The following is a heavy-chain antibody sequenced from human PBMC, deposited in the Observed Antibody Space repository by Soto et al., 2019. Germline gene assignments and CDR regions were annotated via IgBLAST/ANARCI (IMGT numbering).Heavy chain of an antibody. J-gene: IGHJ4*02. Sequence: PSETLSLTCTVSGGSISSYYWSWIRQPPGKGLEWIGYIYYSGSTNYNPSLKSRVTISVDTSKNQFSLKLSSVTAADTAVYYCTRVVRGVHFDYWGQGILVTVSS. CDR3: TRVVRGVHFDY. V-gene: IGHV4-59*01. CDR2: IYYSGST. D-gene: IGHD3-10*01. CDR1: GGSISSYY.